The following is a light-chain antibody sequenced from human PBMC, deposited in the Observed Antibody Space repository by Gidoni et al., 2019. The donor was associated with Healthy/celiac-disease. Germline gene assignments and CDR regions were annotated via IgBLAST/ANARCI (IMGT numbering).Light chain of an antibody. CDR3: CSYAGSRV. CDR2: ECS. Sequence: QSALTQPASLSGSPGPSITISCTGPSSDVGSYNLVSWYHQHPGNATKLMIYECSKRPSGVSNRFSGSKSGNTASLTISGLQAEDEADYYCCSYAGSRVFGGGTKLTVL. CDR1: SSDVGSYNL. J-gene: IGLJ2*01. V-gene: IGLV2-23*01.